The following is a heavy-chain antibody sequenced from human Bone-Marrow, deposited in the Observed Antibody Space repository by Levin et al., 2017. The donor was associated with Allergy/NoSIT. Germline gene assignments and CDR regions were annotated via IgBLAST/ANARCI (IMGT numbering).Heavy chain of an antibody. CDR1: GGTFSSYA. CDR2: IIPIFGTA. J-gene: IGHJ6*02. D-gene: IGHD6-13*01. Sequence: KISCKASGGTFSSYAISWVRQAPGQGLEWMGGIIPIFGTANYAQKFQGRVTITADESTSTAYMELSSLRSEDTAVYYCARWLVVSRIMRPPDAGLAAAGLVYYYGMDVWGQGTTVTVSS. V-gene: IGHV1-69*01. CDR3: ARWLVVSRIMRPPDAGLAAAGLVYYYGMDV.